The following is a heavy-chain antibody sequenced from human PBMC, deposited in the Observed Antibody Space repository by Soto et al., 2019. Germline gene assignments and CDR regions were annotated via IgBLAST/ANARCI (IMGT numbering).Heavy chain of an antibody. D-gene: IGHD6-19*01. CDR2: FDPEDGET. V-gene: IGHV1-24*01. CDR1: GYTLTELS. CDR3: ASRHISSGPAYGMDV. J-gene: IGHJ6*02. Sequence: GASVKVSCKVSGYTLTELSMHWVRQAPGKGLEWMGGFDPEDGETIYAQKFQGRVTMTEDTSTDTAYMELGILRSEDTAVYYCASRHISSGPAYGMDVWGQGTTVTVSS.